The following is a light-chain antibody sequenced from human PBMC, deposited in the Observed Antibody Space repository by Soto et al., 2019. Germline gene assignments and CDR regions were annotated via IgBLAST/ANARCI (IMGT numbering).Light chain of an antibody. V-gene: IGLV2-14*01. J-gene: IGLJ2*01. CDR3: CSYTRSSTLL. Sequence: QSVLTQPASVSGSHGQSITISCTGTSSDIGRYSYVSWYQQHPGGAPRLMIYEVNNRPAGVSNRFSGSKSGNTASLTISGLQPADEADYYCCSYTRSSTLLFGGGTKLTVL. CDR2: EVN. CDR1: SSDIGRYSY.